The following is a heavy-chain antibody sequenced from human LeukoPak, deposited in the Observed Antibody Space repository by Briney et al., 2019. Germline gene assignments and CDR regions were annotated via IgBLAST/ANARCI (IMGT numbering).Heavy chain of an antibody. CDR2: INHSGST. J-gene: IGHJ4*02. CDR1: GGSFSGNY. CDR3: ARGRRPKPFHY. V-gene: IGHV4-34*01. Sequence: PSETLSITCAVYGGSFSGNYWSCIRQPPGKGLEWIGEINHSGSTNYNPSLKSRVTISVDTSKNQFSLKLSSVTAADTAVYYCARGRRPKPFHYWGQGTLVTVSS.